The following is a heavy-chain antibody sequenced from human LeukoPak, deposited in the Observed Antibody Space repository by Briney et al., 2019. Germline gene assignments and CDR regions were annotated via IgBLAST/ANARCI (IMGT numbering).Heavy chain of an antibody. V-gene: IGHV4-34*01. CDR2: INHGEST. CDR3: ARSLYASSNNGFDP. D-gene: IGHD6-19*01. CDR1: GGSFSGYY. J-gene: IGHJ5*02. Sequence: SETLSLTCSVYGGSFSGYYWSWIPQPPGKGREGIGEINHGESTNDNPSLKSRVTISVDTSKNPFSPKLSSVSAADTAVYYSARSLYASSNNGFDPWGQGTLVTVSS.